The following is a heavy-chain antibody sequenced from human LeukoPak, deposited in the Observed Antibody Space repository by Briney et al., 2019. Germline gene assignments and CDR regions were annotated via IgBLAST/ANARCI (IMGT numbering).Heavy chain of an antibody. D-gene: IGHD6-19*01. CDR2: IYYTGST. CDR1: GGSISNYY. CDR3: ARGYSSGRIDS. Sequence: PSETLSLTCTVSGGSISNYYWSWIRQPPGKGLEWIAYIYYTGSTNYNPSLKSRVTISVDTSKNQFSLKLSSVTAADTAVYHCARGYSSGRIDSWGQGTLVTVSS. J-gene: IGHJ4*02. V-gene: IGHV4-59*01.